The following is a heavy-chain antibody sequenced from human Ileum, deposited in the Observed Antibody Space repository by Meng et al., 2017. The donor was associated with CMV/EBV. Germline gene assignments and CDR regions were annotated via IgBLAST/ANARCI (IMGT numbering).Heavy chain of an antibody. V-gene: IGHV3-7*01. CDR3: ARIGYTSSSLDY. D-gene: IGHD6-6*01. Sequence: GGSLRLSCAASGFTFSRYWMTWVRKAPGKGLEWVANIKQDGSEKYYVDSVKGRFTVSRDNARNSVYLQVNRLRVEDTAVYYCARIGYTSSSLDYWGRGTLVTVSS. CDR2: IKQDGSEK. CDR1: GFTFSRYW. J-gene: IGHJ4*02.